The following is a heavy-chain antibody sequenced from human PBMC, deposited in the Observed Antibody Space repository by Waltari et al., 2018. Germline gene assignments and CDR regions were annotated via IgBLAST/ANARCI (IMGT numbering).Heavy chain of an antibody. CDR1: GGSISSYY. D-gene: IGHD4-4*01. CDR2: IYTSGST. V-gene: IGHV4-4*07. J-gene: IGHJ5*02. Sequence: QVQLQESGPGLVKPSETLSLTCTVSGGSISSYYWSWIRQPAGKGLEWIGRIYTSGSTNYNPSLKSRVTMSVDTSKNQFSLKLSSVTAADTAVYYCARELGNYVIHSEPPQGWFDPWGQGTLVTVSS. CDR3: ARELGNYVIHSEPPQGWFDP.